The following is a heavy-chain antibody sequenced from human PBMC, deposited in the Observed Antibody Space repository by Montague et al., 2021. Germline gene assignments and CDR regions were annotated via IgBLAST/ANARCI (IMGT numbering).Heavy chain of an antibody. Sequence: SETLSLTCGLSGGSLSGYSWAWIRQTPGKGLEWIGNINHSGSAKYNPSLKNRVSISVGTSNNQFFLDLTSVTAADTAMYFCARGLFGTVNGQYSGGWYYFDKWGQGTMVTVSS. CDR2: INHSGSA. CDR1: GGSLSGYS. V-gene: IGHV4-34*01. CDR3: ARGLFGTVNGQYSGGWYYFDK. D-gene: IGHD6-19*01. J-gene: IGHJ4*02.